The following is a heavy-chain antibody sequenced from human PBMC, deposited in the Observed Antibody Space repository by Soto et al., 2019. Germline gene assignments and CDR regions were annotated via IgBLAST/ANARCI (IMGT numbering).Heavy chain of an antibody. CDR2: ISAYNGNT. CDR1: GYTFTSYG. V-gene: IGHV1-18*01. CDR3: ARDPGEIAAAGKGWFDP. Sequence: ASSVKVSCKASGYTFTSYGISWVRQAPGQGLEWMGWISAYNGNTNYAQKLQGRVTMTTDTSTSTAYMELRSLRSDDTAVYYCARDPGEIAAAGKGWFDPWGQGTLVTVSS. D-gene: IGHD6-13*01. J-gene: IGHJ5*02.